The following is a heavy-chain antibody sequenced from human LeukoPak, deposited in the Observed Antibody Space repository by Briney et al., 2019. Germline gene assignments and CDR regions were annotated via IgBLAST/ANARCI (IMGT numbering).Heavy chain of an antibody. J-gene: IGHJ3*02. V-gene: IGHV4-39*01. CDR3: ARLIAAAPDAFDI. D-gene: IGHD6-13*01. Sequence: PSETPPLTCTVSDGSISSTNYYWGWIRQPPGKGLEWIGSIYYSESTFYNPSLKSRVTISVDTSKNQFSLKVSSVTAADTAVYYCARLIAAAPDAFDIWGQGTMVTVSS. CDR2: IYYSEST. CDR1: DGSISSTNYY.